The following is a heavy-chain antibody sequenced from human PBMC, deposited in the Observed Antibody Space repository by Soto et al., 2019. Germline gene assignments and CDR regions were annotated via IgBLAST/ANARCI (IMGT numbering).Heavy chain of an antibody. CDR2: ISGSGGST. CDR3: ARSYDFWSGYYAFDI. CDR1: GFTFSSYA. D-gene: IGHD3-3*01. V-gene: IGHV3-23*01. Sequence: GGSLRLSCAASGFTFSSYAMSWVRQAPGKGLEWVSAISGSGGSTYYADSVKGRFTISRDNSKNTLYLQMNSLRAEDTAVYYCARSYDFWSGYYAFDIWGQGTMVTVSS. J-gene: IGHJ3*02.